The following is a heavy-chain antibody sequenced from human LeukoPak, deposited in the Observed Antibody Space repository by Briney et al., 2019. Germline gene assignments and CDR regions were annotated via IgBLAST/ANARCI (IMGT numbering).Heavy chain of an antibody. Sequence: ASVKVSCKASGYTFTSYDINWVRQATGQGLEWMGWMNPNSGNTGYAQKFQGRVTMTRDTSISTAYMELSRLRSDDTAVYYCAREDYCSSTSCYYSAKYNWLDPWGQGTLVTVSS. V-gene: IGHV1-8*01. CDR2: MNPNSGNT. CDR1: GYTFTSYD. J-gene: IGHJ5*02. D-gene: IGHD2-2*01. CDR3: AREDYCSSTSCYYSAKYNWLDP.